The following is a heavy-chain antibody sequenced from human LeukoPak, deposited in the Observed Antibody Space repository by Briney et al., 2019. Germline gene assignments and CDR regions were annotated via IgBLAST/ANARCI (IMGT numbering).Heavy chain of an antibody. Sequence: GGSLRLSCAASGFTFSNYWMTWVRQAPGKGPQWVASIRQDANVKYYVDSVRGRFTISRDNAENSLHLQMNGLRAEDTAMYYCARWAADSGIYYIASWGQGSLVTVSS. CDR1: GFTFSNYW. CDR2: IRQDANVK. D-gene: IGHD3-10*01. J-gene: IGHJ4*02. CDR3: ARWAADSGIYYIAS. V-gene: IGHV3-7*01.